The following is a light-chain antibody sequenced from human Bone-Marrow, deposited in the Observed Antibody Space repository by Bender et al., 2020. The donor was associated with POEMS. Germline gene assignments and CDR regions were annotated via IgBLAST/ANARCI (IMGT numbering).Light chain of an antibody. CDR2: EVR. CDR1: SSDVGAYNL. J-gene: IGLJ3*02. V-gene: IGLV2-14*02. Sequence: QSALTQPASVSGSPGQSITISCTGASSDVGAYNLVSWYQQHPGKAPKLLIYEVRKRPSGVSNRFSGSKSGNTASLTISGLQAEDEADYYCSSYTSSSTLEFGGGTKLTVL. CDR3: SSYTSSSTLE.